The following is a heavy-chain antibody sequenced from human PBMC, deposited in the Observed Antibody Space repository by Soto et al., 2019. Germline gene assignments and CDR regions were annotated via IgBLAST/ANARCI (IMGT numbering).Heavy chain of an antibody. D-gene: IGHD3-22*01. CDR2: ISWNSGSI. J-gene: IGHJ4*02. Sequence: GGSLRLSCAASGFTFDDYARHWVRQAPGKGLEWVSGISWNSGSIGYADSVKGRFTISRDNAKNSLYLQMNSLRAEDTALYYCARGLTHVEDYYDSSGSAILDYWGQGTLVTVSS. CDR3: ARGLTHVEDYYDSSGSAILDY. CDR1: GFTFDDYA. V-gene: IGHV3-9*01.